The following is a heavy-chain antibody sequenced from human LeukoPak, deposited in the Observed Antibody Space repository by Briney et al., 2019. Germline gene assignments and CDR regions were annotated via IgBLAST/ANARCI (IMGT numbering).Heavy chain of an antibody. CDR2: INTNTGNP. V-gene: IGHV7-4-1*02. CDR3: AREALEMAKSGYFVY. CDR1: GYTFTSYA. Sequence: GASVKVSCKASGYTFTSYAMNWVRQAPGQGLEWMGWINTNTGNPTYAQGFTGRFVFSLDTSVSTAYLQISSLKAEDTAVYYCAREALEMAKSGYFVYWGQGTLVTVSS. J-gene: IGHJ4*02. D-gene: IGHD5-24*01.